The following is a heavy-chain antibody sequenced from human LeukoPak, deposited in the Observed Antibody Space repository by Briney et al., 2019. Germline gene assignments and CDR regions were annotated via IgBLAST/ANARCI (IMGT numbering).Heavy chain of an antibody. CDR1: GFTFSSYG. Sequence: GRSLRLSCAASGFTFSSYGMHWVRPAPGKGLEWVAVTSYDGSNKYYADSVKGRFTISRDNSKNTLYLQMNSLRAEDTAVYYCAKSTYRKVAAAWNWFDPWGQGTLVTVSS. CDR3: AKSTYRKVAAAWNWFDP. J-gene: IGHJ5*02. CDR2: TSYDGSNK. V-gene: IGHV3-30*18. D-gene: IGHD6-13*01.